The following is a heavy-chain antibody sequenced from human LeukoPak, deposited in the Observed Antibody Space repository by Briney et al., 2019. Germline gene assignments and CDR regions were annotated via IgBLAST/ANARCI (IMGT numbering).Heavy chain of an antibody. Sequence: SETLSLTCTVSGGSISSGGYYWSWIRQHPGKGLEWIGYIYYSGSTYYNPSLKSRVTISVDTSKNQFSLKLSSVTAADTAVYYCARVGYSSTSSHYYMDVWGKGTTVTVSS. V-gene: IGHV4-31*03. CDR2: IYYSGST. D-gene: IGHD6-13*01. J-gene: IGHJ6*03. CDR3: ARVGYSSTSSHYYMDV. CDR1: GGSISSGGYY.